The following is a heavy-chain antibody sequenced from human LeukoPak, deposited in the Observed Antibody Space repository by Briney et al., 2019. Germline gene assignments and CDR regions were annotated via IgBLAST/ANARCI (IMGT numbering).Heavy chain of an antibody. Sequence: SVKVSCKASGGTFSSYAISWVRQAPGQGLEWMGGIIPIFGTANYAQKFQGRVTITADKSTSTAYMELSSLRSEDTAVYYCARDVSPLYSGSYYQAFDIWGQGTMVTVSS. CDR1: GGTFSSYA. V-gene: IGHV1-69*06. J-gene: IGHJ3*02. CDR2: IIPIFGTA. CDR3: ARDVSPLYSGSYYQAFDI. D-gene: IGHD1-26*01.